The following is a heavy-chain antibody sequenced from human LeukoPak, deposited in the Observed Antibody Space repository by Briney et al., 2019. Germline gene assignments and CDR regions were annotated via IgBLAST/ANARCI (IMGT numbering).Heavy chain of an antibody. Sequence: GGSLRLSCAASGFTFSSYWMIWVRQAPGKGLEWVANIKYDGSEKDYMDSVKGRFTISRDNAKNSLYLQMNSLRAEDTAVYYCARDIEAAGLFLDYWGQGTLVTVSS. CDR2: IKYDGSEK. CDR1: GFTFSSYW. CDR3: ARDIEAAGLFLDY. J-gene: IGHJ4*02. D-gene: IGHD6-13*01. V-gene: IGHV3-7*01.